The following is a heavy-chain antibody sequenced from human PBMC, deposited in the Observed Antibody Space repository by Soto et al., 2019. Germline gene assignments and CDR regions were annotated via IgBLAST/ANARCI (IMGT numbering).Heavy chain of an antibody. CDR2: IYYSGST. J-gene: IGHJ3*02. D-gene: IGHD3-22*01. CDR1: GGSISSGGYY. Sequence: PSETPSLTCTVSGGSISSGGYYWRCVRQHPGKGLEWIGYIYYSGSTYYNPSLKSRVTISVDTSKNQFSLKLSSVTAADTAVYYCARGRKYYYDSSGYQTPDAFDIWGQGTMVTVS. CDR3: ARGRKYYYDSSGYQTPDAFDI. V-gene: IGHV4-31*03.